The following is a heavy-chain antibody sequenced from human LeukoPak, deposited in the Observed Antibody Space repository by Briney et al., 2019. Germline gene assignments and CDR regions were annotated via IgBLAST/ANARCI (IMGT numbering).Heavy chain of an antibody. CDR2: ISGSGGST. V-gene: IGHV3-23*01. CDR3: AKDSAELGFLEWLAHEDY. D-gene: IGHD3-3*01. Sequence: QPGGSLRLSCAASGFTFHNYAMSWVRQAPGKGLEWVSAISGSGGSTYYADSVKGRFTISRDNSKNTLYLQMNSLRAEDTAVYYCAKDSAELGFLEWLAHEDYWGQGTLVTVSS. CDR1: GFTFHNYA. J-gene: IGHJ4*02.